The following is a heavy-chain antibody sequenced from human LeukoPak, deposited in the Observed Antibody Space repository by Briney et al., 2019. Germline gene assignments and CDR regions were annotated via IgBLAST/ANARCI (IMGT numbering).Heavy chain of an antibody. Sequence: GASVKVSCKASGYTXTGYYMHWVRQAPGQGLEWMGIINPRGGSTTYAQKFQGRVTMTRDTSTSTVYMELSSLRSEDTAVYYCARDRGEIVNYGSYYFDYWGQGTLVTVSS. V-gene: IGHV1-46*01. CDR1: GYTXTGYY. J-gene: IGHJ4*02. D-gene: IGHD3-10*01. CDR2: INPRGGST. CDR3: ARDRGEIVNYGSYYFDY.